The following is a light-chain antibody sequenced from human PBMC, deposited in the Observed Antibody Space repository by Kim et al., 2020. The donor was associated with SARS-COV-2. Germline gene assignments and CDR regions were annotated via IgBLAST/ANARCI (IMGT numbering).Light chain of an antibody. Sequence: AAVGSRVTITCRACQGIGSYLAWYQQKPGKAPKLLIYAASTLQSGVPSRFSGSGSATDFTLTITSLQPEDFATYYCQQLEYYPITFGQGTRLDIK. V-gene: IGKV1-9*01. CDR3: QQLEYYPIT. CDR2: AAS. CDR1: QGIGSY. J-gene: IGKJ5*01.